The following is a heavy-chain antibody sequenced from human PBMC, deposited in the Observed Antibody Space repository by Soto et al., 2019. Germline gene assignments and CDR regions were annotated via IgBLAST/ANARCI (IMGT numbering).Heavy chain of an antibody. CDR1: GYTFTSYG. Sequence: ASVKVSCKASGYTFTSYGISWVRQAPGQGLEWMGWVSAYNANTNYPQKIQGRVTMTTDTSTSTAYMELRSLRYDDTAVYYCARDRVVPAAVLDYMDVWGQGTTVTVSS. D-gene: IGHD2-2*01. CDR3: ARDRVVPAAVLDYMDV. CDR2: VSAYNANT. V-gene: IGHV1-18*01. J-gene: IGHJ6*02.